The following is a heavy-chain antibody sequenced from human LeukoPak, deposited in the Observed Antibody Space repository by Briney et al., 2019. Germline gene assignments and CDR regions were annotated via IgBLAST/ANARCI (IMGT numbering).Heavy chain of an antibody. CDR1: GGSISSYY. CDR2: IYYSGST. J-gene: IGHJ3*02. V-gene: IGHV4-59*08. D-gene: IGHD3-10*01. CDR3: ARHRGTYYYGSGSYPHDAFDI. Sequence: PSETLSLTCTVSGGSISSYYWGWLRQPPGKGLEWIGYIYYSGSTKYNPSLKSRVTISVDTSKNQISLKLSSVTAADTAVYYWARHRGTYYYGSGSYPHDAFDIWGQGTMVTVSS.